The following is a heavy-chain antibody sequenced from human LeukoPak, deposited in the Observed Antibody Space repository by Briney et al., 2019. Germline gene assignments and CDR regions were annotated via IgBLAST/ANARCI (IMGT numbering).Heavy chain of an antibody. V-gene: IGHV4-59*06. J-gene: IGHJ6*02. CDR2: IYYSGST. CDR1: GGSISSYY. D-gene: IGHD1-1*01. CDR3: ARDELEYGMDV. Sequence: PSETLSLTCTVSGGSISSYYWSWIRQHPGKGLEWIGYIYYSGSTYYNPSLKSRVTISVDTSKNQFSLKLSSVTAADTAVYYCARDELEYGMDVWGQGTTVTVSS.